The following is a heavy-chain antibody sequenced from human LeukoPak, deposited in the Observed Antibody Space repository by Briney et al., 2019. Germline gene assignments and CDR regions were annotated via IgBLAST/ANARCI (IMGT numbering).Heavy chain of an antibody. CDR2: ISGYNGNT. CDR1: GYTFISYG. CDR3: ARGLGVVTAQSEQPKPRYFDL. Sequence: ASVKVSCKASGYTFISYGISWVRQAPGQGLEWMGWISGYNGNTNYAQNLQGRVTMTTDTSTSTAYMELRSLRSDDAAVYYCARGLGVVTAQSEQPKPRYFDLWGRGTQVTVSS. D-gene: IGHD2-21*02. V-gene: IGHV1-18*01. J-gene: IGHJ2*01.